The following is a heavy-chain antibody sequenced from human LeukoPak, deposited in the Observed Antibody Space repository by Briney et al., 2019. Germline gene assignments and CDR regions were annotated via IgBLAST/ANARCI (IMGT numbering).Heavy chain of an antibody. D-gene: IGHD6-13*01. CDR3: AKDQSRSGYSSSWPYYFDY. CDR2: ISYDGSNK. CDR1: GFTFSSYG. J-gene: IGHJ4*02. Sequence: GGSLRLSCAASGFTFSSYGMHWVRQAPGKGLEWVAVISYDGSNKYYADSVKGRFTISRDNSKNTLYLQMNSLRAEDTAVYYCAKDQSRSGYSSSWPYYFDYWGQGTLVTVSS. V-gene: IGHV3-30*18.